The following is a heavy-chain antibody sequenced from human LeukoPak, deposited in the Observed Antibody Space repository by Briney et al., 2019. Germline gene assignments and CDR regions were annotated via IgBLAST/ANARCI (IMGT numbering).Heavy chain of an antibody. CDR1: GFTFSSYS. Sequence: GGSLRLSCAASGFTFSSYSMNWVRQAPGKGLEWVSYISSSSSTIYYADSVKGRFTISRDNAKNSLYLQMNSLRAEDTAVYYCARRGVSDIVVVPAALGAFDIWGQGTMVTVSS. J-gene: IGHJ3*02. D-gene: IGHD2-2*01. V-gene: IGHV3-48*04. CDR3: ARRGVSDIVVVPAALGAFDI. CDR2: ISSSSSTI.